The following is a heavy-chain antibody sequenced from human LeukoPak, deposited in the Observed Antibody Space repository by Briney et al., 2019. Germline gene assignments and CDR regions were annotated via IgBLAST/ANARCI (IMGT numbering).Heavy chain of an antibody. J-gene: IGHJ3*02. V-gene: IGHV4-30-4*08. CDR2: IYYSGST. Sequence: SETLSLTCTVSGGSISSGDYYWSWIRQPPGKGLEGIGYIYYSGSTYYNPSLKSRVTISVDTSKNQFSLKLSSVTAADTAVYYCARRGYYDSSGHPSGAFDIWGQGTMVTVSS. CDR1: GGSISSGDYY. CDR3: ARRGYYDSSGHPSGAFDI. D-gene: IGHD3-22*01.